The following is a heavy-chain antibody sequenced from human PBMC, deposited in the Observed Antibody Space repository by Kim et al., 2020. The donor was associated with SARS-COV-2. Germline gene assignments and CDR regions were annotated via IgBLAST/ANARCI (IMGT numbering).Heavy chain of an antibody. CDR1: GASISSNDYF. J-gene: IGHJ4*02. CDR3: ARLRFNHNSAPFVS. V-gene: IGHV4-31*03. CDR2: VYYSGST. Sequence: SETLSLTCTVSGASISSNDYFWSWIRQHPGKGLEWIGYVYYSGSTYYNPSLKSRVTISVDTSKNQFSLKLSSVTAADTAVYYCARLRFNHNSAPFVSWGQGTLVTVSS. D-gene: IGHD3-22*01.